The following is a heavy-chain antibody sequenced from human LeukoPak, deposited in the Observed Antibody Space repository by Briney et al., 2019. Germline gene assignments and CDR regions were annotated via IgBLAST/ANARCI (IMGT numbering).Heavy chain of an antibody. CDR3: ARQIGLWSYDYYYYYYMDV. Sequence: SETLSLTCTVSGGSISSYYWSWIRQPPGKGLEWIGYIYYGGSTNYNPSLKSRVTISEDTSKNQFSLKLSSVTAADTAVYYCARQIGLWSYDYYYYYYMDVWGKGTTVTISS. J-gene: IGHJ6*03. CDR1: GGSISSYY. D-gene: IGHD3-10*01. V-gene: IGHV4-59*08. CDR2: IYYGGST.